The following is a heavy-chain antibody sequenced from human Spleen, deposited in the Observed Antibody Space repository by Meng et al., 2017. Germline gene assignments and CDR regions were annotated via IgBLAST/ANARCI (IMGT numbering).Heavy chain of an antibody. CDR1: GGSFSGYY. Sequence: VQLRRVGAGLLNPSETLSLPCAVYGGSFSGYYWSWIRQPPGKGLEWIGYIYYSGSTYYNPSLKSRVTISVDTSKNQFSLKLSSVTAADTAVYYCAREVRLGEFLSQSNNWFDPWGQGTLVTVSS. D-gene: IGHD3-10*01. J-gene: IGHJ5*02. CDR3: AREVRLGEFLSQSNNWFDP. CDR2: IYYSGST. V-gene: IGHV4-34*01.